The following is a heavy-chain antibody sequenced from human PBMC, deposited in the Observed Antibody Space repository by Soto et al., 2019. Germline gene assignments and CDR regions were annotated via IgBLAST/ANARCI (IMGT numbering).Heavy chain of an antibody. Sequence: ASVKVSCKASGYTFTGYDMHWVRQAPGQGLEWMGWINPNSGGTNYAQKFQGRVTMTRDTSISTAYMELSRLRSDDTAVYYCARDGNTYYYDSSGYYNNWFDPWGQGTLVTVSS. CDR2: INPNSGGT. CDR1: GYTFTGYD. CDR3: ARDGNTYYYDSSGYYNNWFDP. D-gene: IGHD3-22*01. V-gene: IGHV1-2*02. J-gene: IGHJ5*02.